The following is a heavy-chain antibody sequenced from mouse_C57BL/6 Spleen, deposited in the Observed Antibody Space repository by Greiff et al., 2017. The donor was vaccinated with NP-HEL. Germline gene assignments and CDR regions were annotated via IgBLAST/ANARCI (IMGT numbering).Heavy chain of an antibody. J-gene: IGHJ2*01. CDR3: TRGGDY. Sequence: LQESGAELVRPGASVTLSCKASGYTFTDYEMHWVKQTPVHGLEWIGAIDPETGGTAYNQKFKGKAILTADKSSSTAYMELRSLTSEDSAVYYCTRGGDYWGQGTTLTVSS. CDR2: IDPETGGT. V-gene: IGHV1-15*01. CDR1: GYTFTDYE.